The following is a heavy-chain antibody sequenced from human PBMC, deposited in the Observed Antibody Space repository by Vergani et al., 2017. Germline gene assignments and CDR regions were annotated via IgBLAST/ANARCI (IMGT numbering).Heavy chain of an antibody. CDR2: IIPIFGTA. CDR3: ARDRFDDYSNYGKPGYYYYMDV. J-gene: IGHJ6*03. V-gene: IGHV1-69*01. Sequence: QVQLVQSGAEVKKPGSSVKVSCKASGGTFSSYAISWVRQAPGQGLEWMGGIIPIFGTANYAQKFQGRVTITAAESPSTAYMELSSLRSEDTAVYYCARDRFDDYSNYGKPGYYYYMDVWGKGTTVTVSS. CDR1: GGTFSSYA. D-gene: IGHD4-11*01.